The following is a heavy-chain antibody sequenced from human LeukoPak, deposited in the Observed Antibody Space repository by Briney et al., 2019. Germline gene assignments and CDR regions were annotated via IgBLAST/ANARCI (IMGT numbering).Heavy chain of an antibody. V-gene: IGHV3-48*01. Sequence: QTGGSLRLSCAASGFTFSSYSMNWVRQAPGKGLEWVSYISSSSSTIYYADPVKGRFTISRDNAKNSVYLQMNSLRAEDTAVYYCASGRSSSFALWGQGTLVTVSS. CDR1: GFTFSSYS. J-gene: IGHJ4*02. CDR3: ASGRSSSFAL. CDR2: ISSSSSTI.